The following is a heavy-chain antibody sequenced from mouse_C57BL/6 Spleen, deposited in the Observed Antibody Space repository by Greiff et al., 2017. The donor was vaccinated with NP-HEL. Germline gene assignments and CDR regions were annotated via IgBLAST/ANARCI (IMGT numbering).Heavy chain of an antibody. CDR1: GFTFSDYY. V-gene: IGHV5-16*01. J-gene: IGHJ2*01. CDR2: INYDGSST. Sequence: EVKVVESEGGLVQPGSSMKLSCTASGFTFSDYYMAWVRQVPEKGLEWVANINYDGSSTYYLDSLKSRFIISRDNAKNILYLQMSSLKSEDTATYYCASNPEGYFDYWGQGTTLTVSS. CDR3: ASNPEGYFDY.